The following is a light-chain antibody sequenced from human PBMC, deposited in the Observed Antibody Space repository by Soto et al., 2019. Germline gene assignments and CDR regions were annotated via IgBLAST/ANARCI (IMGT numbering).Light chain of an antibody. CDR2: GAS. V-gene: IGKV3-20*01. CDR3: QQYGISRWT. J-gene: IGKJ1*01. CDR1: QSVSSIY. Sequence: EIVLTQSPGTLSLSPGERATLSCRASQSVSSIYLAWYQQKPDTAPRLLIYGASSRATGIPDRFSGSGSGTDFTLTISRLEPEDCAGYYCQQYGISRWTFGQGTKVEI.